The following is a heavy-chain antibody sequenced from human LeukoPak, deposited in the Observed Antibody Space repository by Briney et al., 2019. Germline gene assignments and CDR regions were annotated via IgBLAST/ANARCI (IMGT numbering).Heavy chain of an antibody. CDR2: ISAYNGKT. V-gene: IGHV1-18*01. J-gene: IGHJ6*02. CDR1: GYTFTSYG. D-gene: IGHD1-26*01. Sequence: ASVKVSCKASGYTFTSYGISWVRQAPGQGLEWMGWISAYNGKTNYAQKLQGRVTMTTDTSTSTAYMELRSLRSDDTAVYYCAGAFGGVGAPLNYYYYYGMDVWGQGTTVTVSS. CDR3: AGAFGGVGAPLNYYYYYGMDV.